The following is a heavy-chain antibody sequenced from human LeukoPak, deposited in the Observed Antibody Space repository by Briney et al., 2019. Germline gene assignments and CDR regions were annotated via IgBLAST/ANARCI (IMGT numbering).Heavy chain of an antibody. Sequence: SETLSLTCAVYGGSFSGYYWSWIRQPPGKGLEWIGEINHSGSTNYNPSLKSRVTISVDTSKNQFSLKLSSVTAADTAVYYCARHACSGGSCYTGAPGYYYYMDVWGKGTTVTVSS. V-gene: IGHV4-34*01. CDR2: INHSGST. J-gene: IGHJ6*03. D-gene: IGHD2-15*01. CDR1: GGSFSGYY. CDR3: ARHACSGGSCYTGAPGYYYYMDV.